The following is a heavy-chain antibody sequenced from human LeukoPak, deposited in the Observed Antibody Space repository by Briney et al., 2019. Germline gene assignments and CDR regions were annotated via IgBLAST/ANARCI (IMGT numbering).Heavy chain of an antibody. Sequence: EASVKVSCKASGYTFTSYDLNWVRQATGQGLEWMGWVNPNSGNTGYAQKFQGRVTVTMDPSISTAYMELSSLRSEDTAVYYCARRSDDYDSSAYYHWGQGTLVTVSS. J-gene: IGHJ4*02. CDR3: ARRSDDYDSSAYYH. D-gene: IGHD3-22*01. V-gene: IGHV1-8*01. CDR1: GYTFTSYD. CDR2: VNPNSGNT.